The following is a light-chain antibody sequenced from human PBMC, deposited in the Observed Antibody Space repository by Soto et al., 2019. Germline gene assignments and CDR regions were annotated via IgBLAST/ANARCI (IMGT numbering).Light chain of an antibody. CDR3: KQYGSSS. V-gene: IGKV3-20*01. CDR2: GAS. CDR1: QSVSSSY. J-gene: IGKJ4*01. Sequence: EIVLTQSPGTLSLSPGERATLSCRANQSVSSSYLAWYQQKPGQDPRLLIYGASSRATGIPDRFTGSGSGTDFTLTISRLEPEDFAVYYCKQYGSSSFGGGTKVEIK.